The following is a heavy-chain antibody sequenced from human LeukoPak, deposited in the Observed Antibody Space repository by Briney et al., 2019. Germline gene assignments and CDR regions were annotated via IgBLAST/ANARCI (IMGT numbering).Heavy chain of an antibody. V-gene: IGHV3-11*04. CDR3: AKDDRHYYYYMDV. J-gene: IGHJ6*03. Sequence: GGSLRLSCAASGFTVSSNYMSWIRQALGKGLEWVSYISSSGTAIYYADSMKGRFTISRDTAKNSLYLQMNSLRAEDTAVYYCAKDDRHYYYYMDVWGKGTTVTISS. CDR1: GFTVSSNY. CDR2: ISSSGTAI.